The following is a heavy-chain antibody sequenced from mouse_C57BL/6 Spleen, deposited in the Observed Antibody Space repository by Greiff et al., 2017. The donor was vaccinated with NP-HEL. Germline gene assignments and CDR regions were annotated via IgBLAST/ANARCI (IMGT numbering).Heavy chain of an antibody. Sequence: EVKLMESGGGLVQPKGSLKLSCAASGFTFNTYAMHWVRQAPGKGLEWVARIRRKSSNYATYYADSVKDRFTISRDDSQSRLYLQMNNLKTEDTAMYYCVREAYWGQGTLVTVSA. CDR3: VREAY. V-gene: IGHV10-3*01. J-gene: IGHJ3*01. CDR2: IRRKSSNYAT. CDR1: GFTFNTYA.